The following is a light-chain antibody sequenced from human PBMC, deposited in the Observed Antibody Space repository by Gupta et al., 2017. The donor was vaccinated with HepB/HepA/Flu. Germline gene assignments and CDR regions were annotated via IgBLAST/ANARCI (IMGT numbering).Light chain of an antibody. CDR3: QQYGSSPLT. CDR2: GAS. Sequence: EIVLTQSPGTLPLSPGERATLSCRASQNVSSSYLAWYQQKPGQAPRLLIYGASSRATGIPDRFSGSGSGTDFTLTINRLEPEDFAVFYCQQYGSSPLTFGQGTKVEIK. J-gene: IGKJ1*01. V-gene: IGKV3-20*01. CDR1: QNVSSSY.